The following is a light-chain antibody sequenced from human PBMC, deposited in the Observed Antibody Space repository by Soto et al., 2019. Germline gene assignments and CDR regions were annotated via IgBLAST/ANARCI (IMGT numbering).Light chain of an antibody. CDR2: AAS. V-gene: IGKV1-27*01. CDR1: QGISSN. Sequence: DIQMTQSPSSLSASVGDRVTITCRASQGISSNLAWYQQKAGNAPKLLMYAASILQSGVPSRFSGSGPGRDFTLTINSLQPEDVATYYCQNFNSAPPLAFGGGTTVEIK. J-gene: IGKJ4*01. CDR3: QNFNSAPPLA.